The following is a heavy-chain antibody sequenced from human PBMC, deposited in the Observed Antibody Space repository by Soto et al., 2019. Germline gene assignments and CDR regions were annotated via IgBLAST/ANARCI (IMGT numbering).Heavy chain of an antibody. D-gene: IGHD6-13*01. CDR3: ARGGYSSSPTRYYYYGMDV. J-gene: IGHJ6*02. Sequence: SVKVSCKASGGTFSSYAIGWVRQAPGQGLEWMGGIIPIFGTASYAQKFQGRVTITADESTSTAYMELSSLRSEDTAVYYCARGGYSSSPTRYYYYGMDVWGQGTTVTVSS. CDR1: GGTFSSYA. CDR2: IIPIFGTA. V-gene: IGHV1-69*13.